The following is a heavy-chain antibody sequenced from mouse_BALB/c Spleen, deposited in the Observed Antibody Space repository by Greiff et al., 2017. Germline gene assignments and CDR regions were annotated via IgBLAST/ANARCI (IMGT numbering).Heavy chain of an antibody. D-gene: IGHD2-12*01. CDR3: ATGEYYIDY. CDR2: ISSGSSTI. V-gene: IGHV5-17*02. Sequence: EVQLVESGGGLVQPGGSRKLSCAASGFTFSSFGMHWVRQAPEKGLEWVAYISSGSSTIYYADTVKGRFTISRDNPKNTLFLQMTSLRSEDTAMYYCATGEYYIDYWGQGTTLTVSS. J-gene: IGHJ2*01. CDR1: GFTFSSFG.